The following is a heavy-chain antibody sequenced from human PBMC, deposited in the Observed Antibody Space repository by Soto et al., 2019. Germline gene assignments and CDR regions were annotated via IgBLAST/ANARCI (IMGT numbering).Heavy chain of an antibody. J-gene: IGHJ4*02. D-gene: IGHD6-19*01. V-gene: IGHV3-7*05. CDR2: IKQDGSEK. CDR1: GFIFSSYW. CDR3: ARVHSSGWYPFTSANDY. Sequence: GGSLRLSCAASGFIFSSYWMSWVRQAPGKGLEWVANIKQDGSEKYYVDSVKGRFTISRDNAKNSLYLQMNSLRAEDTAVYYCARVHSSGWYPFTSANDYWGQGTLVTVSS.